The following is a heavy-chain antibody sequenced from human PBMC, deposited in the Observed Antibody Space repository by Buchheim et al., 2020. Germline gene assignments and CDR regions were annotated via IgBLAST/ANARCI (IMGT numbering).Heavy chain of an antibody. CDR1: GFTFNHYG. D-gene: IGHD3-16*01. CDR2: ITGSGDRA. Sequence: EVQLLESGGGLVQPGGSLRLSCAASGFTFNHYGMSWVRQTPGRGLVWVSIITGSGDRADYAESVKGRFTISRDNDKNTLYLQMNSLSAEDTAVYYCAKGLVWGTIDSWGQGAL. J-gene: IGHJ4*02. CDR3: AKGLVWGTIDS. V-gene: IGHV3-23*01.